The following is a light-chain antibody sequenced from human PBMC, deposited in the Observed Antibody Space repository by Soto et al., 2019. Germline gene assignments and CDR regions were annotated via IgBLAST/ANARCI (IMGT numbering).Light chain of an antibody. CDR2: DAS. J-gene: IGKJ4*01. V-gene: IGKV3-11*01. CDR3: QQRRIWHPLT. CDR1: QSVNNF. Sequence: EIVLTQSPATLSLSPGERATLSCRASQSVNNFLAWYQQKPGQAPRLLIYDASTRTTGIPARFSGSGSGTDLPLTISSLGPEDVAVYYSQQRRIWHPLTLGGGTKVEIK.